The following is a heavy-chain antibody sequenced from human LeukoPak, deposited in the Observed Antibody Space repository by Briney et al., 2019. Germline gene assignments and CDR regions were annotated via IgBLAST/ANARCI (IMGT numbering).Heavy chain of an antibody. J-gene: IGHJ4*02. D-gene: IGHD1-20*01. CDR1: GHSFTSYR. CDR2: IFPDDSDT. CDR3: VKRLTGRYSFDY. Sequence: GESLKISCKGSGHSFTSYRIGWVRQMPGKGLEWVGIIFPDDSDTKYSPSFQGRVTISADKSISTAYLQWSSLKASDTAIYYCVKRLTGRYSFDYWGQGTLVTVSS. V-gene: IGHV5-51*01.